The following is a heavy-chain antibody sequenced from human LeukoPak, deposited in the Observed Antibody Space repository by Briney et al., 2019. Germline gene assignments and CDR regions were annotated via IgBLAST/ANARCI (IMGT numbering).Heavy chain of an antibody. Sequence: PSQTLSLTCTVSGGSISSGSYYWSWIRQPAGKGLEWIGRIYTSGSTNYNPSLKSRVTISVDTSKNQFSLKLSSVTAADTAVYYCARGYWGQDPEGDAFDIWGQGTMVTVSS. D-gene: IGHD7-27*01. V-gene: IGHV4-61*02. J-gene: IGHJ3*02. CDR3: ARGYWGQDPEGDAFDI. CDR2: IYTSGST. CDR1: GGSISSGSYY.